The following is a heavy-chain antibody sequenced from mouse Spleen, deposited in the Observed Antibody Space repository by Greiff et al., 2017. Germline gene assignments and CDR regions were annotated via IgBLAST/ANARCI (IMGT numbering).Heavy chain of an antibody. V-gene: IGHV1S81*02. Sequence: QVQLQQPGAELVKPGASVKLSCKASGYTFTSYWMHWVKQRPGQGLEWIGEINPSNGRTNYNEKFKSKATLTVDKSSSTAYMQLSSLTSEDSAVYYCERSGEDYWGQGTTLTVSS. CDR3: ERSGEDY. D-gene: IGHD3-1*01. CDR2: INPSNGRT. J-gene: IGHJ2*01. CDR1: GYTFTSYW.